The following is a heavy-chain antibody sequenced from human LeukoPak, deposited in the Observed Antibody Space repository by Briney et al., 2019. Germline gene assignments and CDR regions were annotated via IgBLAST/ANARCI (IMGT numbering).Heavy chain of an antibody. CDR2: ISGSGGNT. CDR1: GFTFSSYS. V-gene: IGHV3-23*01. D-gene: IGHD2-15*01. Sequence: GGSLRLSCAASGFTFSSYSMSWVRQAPGKGLEWVSAISGSGGNTYYADSVTGRFTISRDNSQNTLYLQMNSLRAEDTAVYYCAKQRSEVVVAATNYWGQGTLVTVSS. CDR3: AKQRSEVVVAATNY. J-gene: IGHJ4*02.